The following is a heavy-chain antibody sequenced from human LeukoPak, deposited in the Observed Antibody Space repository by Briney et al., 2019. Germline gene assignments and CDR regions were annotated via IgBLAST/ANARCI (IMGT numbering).Heavy chain of an antibody. Sequence: GGSLRLSCAASGFTFSSYSMNWVRQAPGQGLEWVSYISSSTNTIYYADSVKGRFTISRDNAKNSLFLQMNSLRDEDTAVYYCARGGYGANDDAFDIWGQGTMVTVSS. D-gene: IGHD4-23*01. V-gene: IGHV3-48*02. CDR2: ISSSTNTI. CDR3: ARGGYGANDDAFDI. J-gene: IGHJ3*02. CDR1: GFTFSSYS.